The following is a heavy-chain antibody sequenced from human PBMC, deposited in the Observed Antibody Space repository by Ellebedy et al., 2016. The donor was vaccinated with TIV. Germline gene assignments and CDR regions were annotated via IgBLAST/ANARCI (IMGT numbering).Heavy chain of an antibody. CDR3: ASSSGDVYFYDS. J-gene: IGHJ4*02. V-gene: IGHV4-59*12. CDR1: GGSINSYY. Sequence: SETLSLTCTVSGGSINSYYWSWIRQTPGKGLEWIGSVYYSGNTNYNPSLESRVTISIDTSKNQFSLKLTSVTAADTAVYYCASSSGDVYFYDSWGQGTLVTVSS. D-gene: IGHD2-21*01. CDR2: VYYSGNT.